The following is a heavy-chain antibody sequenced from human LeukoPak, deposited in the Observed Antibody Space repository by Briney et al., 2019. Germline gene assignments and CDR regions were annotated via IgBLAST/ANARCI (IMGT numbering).Heavy chain of an antibody. CDR3: AREGYYYDSSGYYPRRYFDY. CDR2: IYYSGST. D-gene: IGHD3-22*01. CDR1: GGSISSYY. J-gene: IGHJ4*02. Sequence: SETLSLTCTVSGGSISSYYWSWIRQPPGKGLEWIGYIYYSGSTNYNPSLKSRVTISVDTSKNQFSLKLSSVTAADTAVYYCAREGYYYDSSGYYPRRYFDYWGQGTLVTVSS. V-gene: IGHV4-59*01.